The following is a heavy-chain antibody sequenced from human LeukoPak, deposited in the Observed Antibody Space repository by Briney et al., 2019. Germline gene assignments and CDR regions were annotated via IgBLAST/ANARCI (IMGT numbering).Heavy chain of an antibody. CDR1: GGTFSSYA. CDR2: IIPIFGTA. CDR3: ASRGHYRDYRDYYYYMDV. Sequence: ASVKVSCKASGGTFSSYAISWVRQAPGQGLEWMGGIIPIFGTANYAQKFQGRVTLTGDESTSTAYMELSSLRSEDTAVYYCASRGHYRDYRDYYYYMDVWGKGTTVTVSS. D-gene: IGHD4-17*01. V-gene: IGHV1-69*13. J-gene: IGHJ6*03.